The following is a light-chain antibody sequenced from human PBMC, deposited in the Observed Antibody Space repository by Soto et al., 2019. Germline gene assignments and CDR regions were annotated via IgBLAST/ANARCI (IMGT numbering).Light chain of an antibody. CDR1: QSVSSN. CDR3: QHWS. J-gene: IGKJ1*01. Sequence: EIVMTQSPATLSVSTGERATLSCRASQSVSSNLAWYQQKPGQAPRLLIYGASSRATGIPDRFSGSGSGTDFTLSISRLQPEDVATYYCQHWSFGQGTKV. V-gene: IGKV3D-15*01. CDR2: GAS.